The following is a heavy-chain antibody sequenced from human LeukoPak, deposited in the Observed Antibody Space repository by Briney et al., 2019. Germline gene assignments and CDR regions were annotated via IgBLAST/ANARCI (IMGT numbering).Heavy chain of an antibody. Sequence: PGGSLRLSCAASGFTFSSYAMHWVRQAPGKRLVWVSHINSDESNTNYADSVKGRFTISRDNAKNTLYLQMNNLRAEDTAVYFCARLWDSSSSRHFDYWGQGTLVTVSS. CDR1: GFTFSSYA. V-gene: IGHV3-74*01. CDR2: INSDESNT. CDR3: ARLWDSSSSRHFDY. J-gene: IGHJ4*02. D-gene: IGHD6-6*01.